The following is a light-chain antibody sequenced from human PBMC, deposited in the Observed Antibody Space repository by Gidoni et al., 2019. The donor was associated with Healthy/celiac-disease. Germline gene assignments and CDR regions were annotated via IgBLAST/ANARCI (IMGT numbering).Light chain of an antibody. CDR1: QSISSW. CDR2: KAS. Sequence: DIQMTQSPSTLSASVGDRVTITCRASQSISSWLAWYQQKSGKAPKLLIYKASSLQSGVPSRFSGSGSGTEFTLTISSLQPDDFASYYCQHYNSYPWTFGQXTKVEIK. CDR3: QHYNSYPWT. V-gene: IGKV1-5*03. J-gene: IGKJ1*01.